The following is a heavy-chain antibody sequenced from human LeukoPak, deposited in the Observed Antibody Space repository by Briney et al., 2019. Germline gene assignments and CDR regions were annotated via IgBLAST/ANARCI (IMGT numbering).Heavy chain of an antibody. CDR3: ARNSNYCSGSSCYNRAEYFQD. D-gene: IGHD2-15*01. J-gene: IGHJ1*01. Sequence: GASVKVSCNTSGYTFTTYGITWVRQAPGQGLEWMGWISTYNGNTNYAQKLQGRFTMTTDTSTSTAYMELRSLRSDDTAVYYCARNSNYCSGSSCYNRAEYFQDWGQGTLVTVSS. V-gene: IGHV1-18*01. CDR2: ISTYNGNT. CDR1: GYTFTTYG.